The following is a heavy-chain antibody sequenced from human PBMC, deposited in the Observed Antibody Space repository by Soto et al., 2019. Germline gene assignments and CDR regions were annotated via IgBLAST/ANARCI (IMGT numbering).Heavy chain of an antibody. Sequence: SVKVSCKASGGTFSSYAISWVRQAPGQGLEWMGGIIPIFGTANYAQKFQGRVTITADKSTSTAYMELSSLRSEDTAVYYCARERALWFGELSPFDYWGQGTLVTVSS. CDR1: GGTFSSYA. CDR3: ARERALWFGELSPFDY. D-gene: IGHD3-10*01. CDR2: IIPIFGTA. J-gene: IGHJ4*02. V-gene: IGHV1-69*06.